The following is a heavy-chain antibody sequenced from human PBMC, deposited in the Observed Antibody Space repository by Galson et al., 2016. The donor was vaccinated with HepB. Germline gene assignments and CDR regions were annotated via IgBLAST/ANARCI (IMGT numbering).Heavy chain of an antibody. D-gene: IGHD6-13*01. CDR2: IYSSGNK. CDR1: GFTVSNYY. CDR3: ARGGGAAAAA. V-gene: IGHV3-53*01. Sequence: SLRLSCAASGFTVSNYYMRWVRQAPGKALEWVSLIYSSGNKHYAAPVMGGFTISRDSSKNTVYLQKNSLRVDDTAVYYCARGGGAAAAAWGQGTPVTVSS. J-gene: IGHJ5*02.